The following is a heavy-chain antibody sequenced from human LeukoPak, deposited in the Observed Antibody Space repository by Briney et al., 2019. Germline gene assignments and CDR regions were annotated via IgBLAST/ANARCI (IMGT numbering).Heavy chain of an antibody. D-gene: IGHD6-19*01. Sequence: PGRSLRLSCAASGFTFSSYGMHWVRQAPGKGLEWVAVIWYDGSNKYYADSVKGRFTISRDNSKNTLYLQMNSLRAEDRAVYYCARDHGIAVAGTRYFDLWGRGTLVTVSS. J-gene: IGHJ2*01. CDR1: GFTFSSYG. V-gene: IGHV3-33*01. CDR2: IWYDGSNK. CDR3: ARDHGIAVAGTRYFDL.